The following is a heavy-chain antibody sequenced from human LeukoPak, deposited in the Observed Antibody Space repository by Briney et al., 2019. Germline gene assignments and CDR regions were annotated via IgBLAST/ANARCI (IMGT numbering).Heavy chain of an antibody. CDR3: ASPPPYGDYASGFDY. D-gene: IGHD4-17*01. CDR1: GGSISSSSYY. Sequence: PSETLSLTCTVSGGSISSSSYYWGWIRQPPGKGLEWIGSIYYSGSTYYTPSLKSRITIAVDTSKNQFSLKLSSVTSADTAEYYCASPPPYGDYASGFDYWGQGTLVTVSS. CDR2: IYYSGST. J-gene: IGHJ4*02. V-gene: IGHV4-39*01.